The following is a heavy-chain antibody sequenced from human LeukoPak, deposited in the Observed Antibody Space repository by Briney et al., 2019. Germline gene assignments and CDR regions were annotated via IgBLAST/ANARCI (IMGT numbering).Heavy chain of an antibody. V-gene: IGHV3-53*01. D-gene: IGHD2/OR15-2a*01. CDR2: IYGDGST. Sequence: PGGSLRLSCLVSGFSVSHNYVAWVRQAPGKGLDWVSNIYGDGSTNYAASVRGRFTISRDNSKNTLYLQMNSLRAEDTAVYYCAKDSQVHLYFGPYYYYGMDVWGQGTTVTVSS. J-gene: IGHJ6*02. CDR1: GFSVSHNY. CDR3: AKDSQVHLYFGPYYYYGMDV.